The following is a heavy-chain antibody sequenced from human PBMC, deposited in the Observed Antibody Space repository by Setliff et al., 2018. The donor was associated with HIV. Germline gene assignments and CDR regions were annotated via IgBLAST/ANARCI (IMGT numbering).Heavy chain of an antibody. V-gene: IGHV3-30*02. J-gene: IGHJ4*01. D-gene: IGHD6-19*01. CDR2: MRSDGDLQ. CDR3: TKRTGNGWSHTDY. CDR1: GFTFSDSV. Sequence: GGSLRLSCAASGFTFSDSVVHWVRQSPGRGLEWVGLMRSDGDLQSYVDSVKGRFTVSRDNSKNTMYLQMNSLRVEDTAVYYCTKRTGNGWSHTDYWGHGTLVTVSS.